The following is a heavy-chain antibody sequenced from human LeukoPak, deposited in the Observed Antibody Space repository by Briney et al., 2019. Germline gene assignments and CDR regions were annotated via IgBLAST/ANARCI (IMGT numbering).Heavy chain of an antibody. Sequence: PGGSLRLSCAASGVTVSSNYMSWVRQAPGKGLEWVSVIYIGGTTYYADSVKGRFTISRDNSKNTLYLQMNSLRAEDTAVYYCARDGAVLTGYYDYWGQGTLVTVSS. D-gene: IGHD3-9*01. CDR2: IYIGGTT. V-gene: IGHV3-66*01. CDR3: ARDGAVLTGYYDY. J-gene: IGHJ4*02. CDR1: GVTVSSNY.